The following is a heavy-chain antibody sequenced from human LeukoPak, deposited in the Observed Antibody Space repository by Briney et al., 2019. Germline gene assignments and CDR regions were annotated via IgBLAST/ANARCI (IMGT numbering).Heavy chain of an antibody. Sequence: GGSLRLSCAASGFTFDNYGMSWVRQAPGKGLEWVSGINWNGGSTGYADSVKGRFTISRDNAKNSLYLQMNSLRAEDTALYYCAGDTSCSYGSGSDYWGQGTLVTVSS. CDR1: GFTFDNYG. D-gene: IGHD3-10*01. CDR2: INWNGGST. V-gene: IGHV3-20*04. J-gene: IGHJ4*02. CDR3: AGDTSCSYGSGSDY.